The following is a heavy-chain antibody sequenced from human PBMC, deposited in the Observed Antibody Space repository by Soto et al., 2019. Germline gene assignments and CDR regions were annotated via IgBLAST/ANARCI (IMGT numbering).Heavy chain of an antibody. CDR3: ATVPADYDILTGYYPT. V-gene: IGHV1-18*01. CDR1: GGTFSSYA. CDR2: ISAYNGNT. J-gene: IGHJ4*02. Sequence: ASVKVSCKASGGTFSSYAISWVRQAPGQGLEWMGWISAYNGNTNYAQKLQGRVTMTTDTSTSTAYMELRSLRSDDTAVYYCATVPADYDILTGYYPTWGQGTLVTVSS. D-gene: IGHD3-9*01.